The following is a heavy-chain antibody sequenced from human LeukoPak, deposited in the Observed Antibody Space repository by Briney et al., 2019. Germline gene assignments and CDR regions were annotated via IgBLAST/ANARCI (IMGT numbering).Heavy chain of an antibody. V-gene: IGHV3-48*03. J-gene: IGHJ4*02. D-gene: IGHD3-10*01. CDR1: GFILSTYE. CDR3: ARGRPEFFGSGTYLND. CDR2: ISSSGTTI. Sequence: PGRSLRLSCAASGFILSTYEMNWVRQAPGKGLECVSYISSSGTTISYADSVEGRFTISRDNAKNSLYLEMNSLRVEDTAVYYCARGRPEFFGSGTYLNDWGQGTLVTVSS.